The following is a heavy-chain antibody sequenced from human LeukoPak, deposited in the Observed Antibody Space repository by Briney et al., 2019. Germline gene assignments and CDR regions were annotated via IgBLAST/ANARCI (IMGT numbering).Heavy chain of an antibody. J-gene: IGHJ6*02. D-gene: IGHD2-2*01. V-gene: IGHV1-8*01. CDR3: ARNVVPNLYEYYYYGMDV. Sequence: ASVKVSCKASGYTFTSYDINWVRQATGQGLEWMGWMNPNSGNTGYAQKFQGRVTMTRNTSISTAYMELSSLRSEDTAVYYCARNVVPNLYEYYYYGMDVWGQGTTVTVSS. CDR2: MNPNSGNT. CDR1: GYTFTSYD.